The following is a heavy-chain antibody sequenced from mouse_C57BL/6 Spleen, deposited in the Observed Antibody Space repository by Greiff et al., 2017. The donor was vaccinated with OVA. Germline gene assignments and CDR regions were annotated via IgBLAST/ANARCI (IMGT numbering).Heavy chain of an antibody. Sequence: VQLQQPGAELVRPGSSVKLSCKASGYTFTSYWMPWVKQRPIQGLEWIGNIDPSDSETHYNQQFKDKATLTVDKSSSTAYMQLSSLTSEDSAVYYCARSYDSYYNYYAMDYWGQGTSVTVSS. CDR1: GYTFTSYW. V-gene: IGHV1-52*01. J-gene: IGHJ4*01. CDR3: ARSYDSYYNYYAMDY. D-gene: IGHD2-3*01. CDR2: IDPSDSET.